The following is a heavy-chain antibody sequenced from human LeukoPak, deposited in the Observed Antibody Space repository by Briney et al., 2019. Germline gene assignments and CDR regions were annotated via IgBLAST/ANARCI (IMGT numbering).Heavy chain of an antibody. Sequence: GGSLRLSCEASGFIFSRYWIHWVRQAPGKGLVWVSRIKSDGKTNYADSVKGRFTISRDNAKNTVSLQMNSLRADDTGVYYCARAPSEVGGYYPEYFRHWGQGTLVTVSS. V-gene: IGHV3-74*01. D-gene: IGHD3-22*01. CDR3: ARAPSEVGGYYPEYFRH. CDR2: IKSDGKT. J-gene: IGHJ1*01. CDR1: GFIFSRYW.